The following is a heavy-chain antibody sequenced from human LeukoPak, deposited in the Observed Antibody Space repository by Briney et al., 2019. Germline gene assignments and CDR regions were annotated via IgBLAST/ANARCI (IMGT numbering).Heavy chain of an antibody. Sequence: SGTLSLTCDVSGASISDSPYYWGWIRQSPGKGLEWIGSVLYSGTTHYNPSLKNRVSVSVDTSKNQFSLDLRSVTAADTALYYCARHDFGVYDFSAFDIWGQGTLIRVSS. D-gene: IGHD5/OR15-5a*01. CDR1: GASISDSPYY. V-gene: IGHV4-39*01. CDR2: VLYSGTT. J-gene: IGHJ3*02. CDR3: ARHDFGVYDFSAFDI.